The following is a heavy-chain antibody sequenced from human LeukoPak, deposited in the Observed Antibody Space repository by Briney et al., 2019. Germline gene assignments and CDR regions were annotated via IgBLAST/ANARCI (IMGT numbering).Heavy chain of an antibody. J-gene: IGHJ3*02. CDR2: INSDGSST. D-gene: IGHD5-18*01. CDR3: VRDGYSYGFMLAFDI. CDR1: GLTFSGYW. Sequence: GGSLRLSCAAPGLTFSGYWMHWVRQAPGKGLVWVSRINSDGSSTSYADSVKGRFTISRDSAKNTLYLQMNSLRAEDTAVYYCVRDGYSYGFMLAFDIWGLGTRVTVSS. V-gene: IGHV3-74*01.